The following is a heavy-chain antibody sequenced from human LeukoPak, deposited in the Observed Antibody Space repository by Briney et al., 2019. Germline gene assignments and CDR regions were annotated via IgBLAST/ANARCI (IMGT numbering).Heavy chain of an antibody. J-gene: IGHJ4*02. V-gene: IGHV3-74*01. Sequence: PGGSLRLSCAASGFTFSSYWMHWVRQAPGKGLVWVSRINSDGSSTSYADSVKGRFTISRDNAKNTLYLQMNSLRAEDMAVYYCARDGEMATIWDYFDYWGQGTLVTVSS. CDR3: ARDGEMATIWDYFDY. D-gene: IGHD5-24*01. CDR2: INSDGSST. CDR1: GFTFSSYW.